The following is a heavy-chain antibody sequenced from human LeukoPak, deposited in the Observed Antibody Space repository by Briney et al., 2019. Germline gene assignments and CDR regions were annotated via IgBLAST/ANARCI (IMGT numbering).Heavy chain of an antibody. CDR3: ARGRHDITMIVVVMTSVSYYLDV. V-gene: IGHV4-34*01. CDR1: GGSFSGYH. J-gene: IGHJ6*03. D-gene: IGHD3-22*01. Sequence: PSETLSLTCAVYGGSFSGYHWTWIRQPPGKGLEWIGDINPSGSTYYNPSLKSRPTISVDTSKNQFSLKLRSVTAADTAVYYYARGRHDITMIVVVMTSVSYYLDVWGKGTTVTVS. CDR2: INPSGST.